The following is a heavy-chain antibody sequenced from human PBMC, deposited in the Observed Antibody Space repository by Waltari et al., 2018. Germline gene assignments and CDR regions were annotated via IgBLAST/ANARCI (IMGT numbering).Heavy chain of an antibody. D-gene: IGHD2-2*01. CDR2: ITTNTGNT. V-gene: IGHV7-4-1*02. Sequence: QVQLAQSGSELKKPGASVKISCKASGYTFTDYAINWVRQAPGQVLGWNGWITTNTGNTTYAQGFTGRFVFSLDTSVSTAYLQITSLKTEDSAVYYCAREVVPPHTIVVNWFDPWGQGTLVTVSS. CDR1: GYTFTDYA. CDR3: AREVVPPHTIVVNWFDP. J-gene: IGHJ5*02.